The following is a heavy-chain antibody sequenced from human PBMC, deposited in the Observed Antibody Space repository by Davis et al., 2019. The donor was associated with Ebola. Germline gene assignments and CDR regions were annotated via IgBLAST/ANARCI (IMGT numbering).Heavy chain of an antibody. D-gene: IGHD3-10*01. CDR1: GGTFSSYA. Sequence: ASVKVSCKASGGTFSSYAISWVRQAPGQGLEWMGWINAGNGNTKYSQKFQGRVTITRDTSASTAYMELSSLRSEDTAVYYCARVRYVSGFDPWGQGTLVTVSS. CDR2: INAGNGNT. V-gene: IGHV1-3*01. CDR3: ARVRYVSGFDP. J-gene: IGHJ5*02.